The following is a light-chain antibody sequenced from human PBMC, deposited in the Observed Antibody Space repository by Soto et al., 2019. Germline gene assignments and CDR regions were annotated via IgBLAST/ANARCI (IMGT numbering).Light chain of an antibody. CDR1: SSDVGSYNL. CDR3: CSVGRGSTFV. CDR2: EGS. J-gene: IGLJ3*02. Sequence: QSALTQPASVSGSPGQSITISCTGTSSDVGSYNLVSWYQQHPGNAPKLMIYEGSKRPSGVANRFFGSKSGNTASMTISGLQAEEEADYCCCSVGRGSTFVFGGGTKLTVL. V-gene: IGLV2-23*01.